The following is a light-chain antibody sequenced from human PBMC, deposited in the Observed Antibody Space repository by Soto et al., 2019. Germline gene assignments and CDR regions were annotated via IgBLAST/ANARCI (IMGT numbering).Light chain of an antibody. CDR1: SSNIGSNA. CDR2: TDN. V-gene: IGLV1-44*01. Sequence: QPVLTQPPSASGTPGQRVTISCSGSSSNIGSNAVNWYQQIPGTAPKLLIYTDNQRPSGVPDRFSGSKSGTSASLAISGLQSEDEADYFCAAWDGSLNAYVFGTGTKVTVL. J-gene: IGLJ1*01. CDR3: AAWDGSLNAYV.